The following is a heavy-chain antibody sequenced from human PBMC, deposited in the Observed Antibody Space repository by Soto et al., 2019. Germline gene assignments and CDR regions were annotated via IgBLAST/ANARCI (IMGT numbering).Heavy chain of an antibody. D-gene: IGHD1-26*01. V-gene: IGHV4-39*01. CDR3: ARGYSGSPLDY. J-gene: IGHJ4*02. Sequence: QLQLQESGPGLVKPSEILSLTCTVSGGSISSSSYYWGWIRQPPGKGLEWIGSIYYSGSTYYNPSLKSRVTISVDTSKNQFSLKLSSVTAADTAVYYCARGYSGSPLDYWGQGTLVTVSS. CDR2: IYYSGST. CDR1: GGSISSSSYY.